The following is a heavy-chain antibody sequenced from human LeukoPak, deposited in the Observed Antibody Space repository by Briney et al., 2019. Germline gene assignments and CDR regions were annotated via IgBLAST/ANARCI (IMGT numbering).Heavy chain of an antibody. CDR1: GYTFTADYY. CDR2: INPNSGGT. D-gene: IGHD3-16*02. V-gene: IGHV1-2*02. J-gene: IGHJ4*02. CDR3: ARFGTMITFGGVIAYRLPGGFDY. Sequence: GASVKVSCKASGYTFTADYYIHWVRQAPGQGLEWMGWINPNSGGTNYVQKFQGRVTMTRDTSISTAYMELSRLRSEDMAVYYCARFGTMITFGGVIAYRLPGGFDYWGQGTLVTVSS.